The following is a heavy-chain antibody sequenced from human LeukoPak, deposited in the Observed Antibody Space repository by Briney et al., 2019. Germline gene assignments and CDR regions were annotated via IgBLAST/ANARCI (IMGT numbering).Heavy chain of an antibody. D-gene: IGHD6-13*01. CDR2: IWYDGSNK. CDR3: AKEGIYSSSWFFDY. Sequence: GSLRLSCAASGFTFSSYGMHWVRQAPGKGLEWVAVIWYDGSNKYYADSVKGRFTISRDNSKNTLYLQMNSLRAEDTAVYYCAKEGIYSSSWFFDYWGQGTLVTVSS. J-gene: IGHJ4*02. CDR1: GFTFSSYG. V-gene: IGHV3-30*02.